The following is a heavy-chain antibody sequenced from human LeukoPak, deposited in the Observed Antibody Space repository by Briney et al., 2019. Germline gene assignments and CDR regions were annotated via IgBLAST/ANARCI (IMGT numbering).Heavy chain of an antibody. Sequence: ASVKVSCKASGYTFTSYDINWVRQATGQGLEWMGWMNPNSGNTGHAQKFQGRVTMTRSTSISTVYMELSSLRSEDTAVYYCARYNWNDRQVDYWGQGTLVTVSS. CDR2: MNPNSGNT. J-gene: IGHJ4*02. D-gene: IGHD1-20*01. CDR1: GYTFTSYD. CDR3: ARYNWNDRQVDY. V-gene: IGHV1-8*01.